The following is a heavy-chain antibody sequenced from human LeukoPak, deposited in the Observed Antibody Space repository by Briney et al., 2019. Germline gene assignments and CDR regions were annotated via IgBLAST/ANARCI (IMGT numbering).Heavy chain of an antibody. D-gene: IGHD4-17*01. V-gene: IGHV3-30*03. CDR1: GFTFSSYG. J-gene: IGHJ5*02. CDR3: PRDYGDDEGWFAP. CDR2: ISYDGSNK. Sequence: GRSLRLSCAASGFTFSSYGMHWVRQAPGKGLEWVAVISYDGSNKYYADSVKGRFTISRDNSKNTLYLQMNSLRAEDTAVYYCPRDYGDDEGWFAPWGQGTLVTVSS.